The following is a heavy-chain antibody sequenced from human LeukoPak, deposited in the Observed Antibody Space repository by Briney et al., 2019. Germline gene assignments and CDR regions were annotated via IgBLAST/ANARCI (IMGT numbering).Heavy chain of an antibody. CDR1: GGSITNYY. CDR3: ARDQLYYDILTGYYPVYFDY. V-gene: IGHV4-4*07. Sequence: PSETLSLTCTVSGGSITNYYWSWIRQPAGKGLEWIGRIYTSGSTNYNPSLKSRVTISVDTSKNQFSLKLSSVTAADTAVYYCARDQLYYDILTGYYPVYFDYWGQGTLVTVSS. J-gene: IGHJ4*02. D-gene: IGHD3-9*01. CDR2: IYTSGST.